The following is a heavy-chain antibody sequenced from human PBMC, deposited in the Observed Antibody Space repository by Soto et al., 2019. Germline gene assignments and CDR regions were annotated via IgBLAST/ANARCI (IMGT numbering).Heavy chain of an antibody. D-gene: IGHD6-13*01. CDR2: FDPEDGET. CDR1: GYTLTELS. CDR3: AISAAGWNWFDP. J-gene: IGHJ5*02. Sequence: GASVKVSCKVSGYTLTELSMHWVRQAPGKGLEWMGGFDPEDGETIYAQKFQGRVTMTEDTSTDTAYMELSSLRSEDTAVYYCAISAAGWNWFDPWGQGTLVTVSS. V-gene: IGHV1-24*01.